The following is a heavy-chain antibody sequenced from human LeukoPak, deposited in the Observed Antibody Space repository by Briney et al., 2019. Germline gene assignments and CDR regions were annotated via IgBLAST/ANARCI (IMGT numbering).Heavy chain of an antibody. CDR1: GGSISSYY. CDR3: ARVSDISVAAYFDY. D-gene: IGHD6-19*01. V-gene: IGHV3-20*04. Sequence: ETLSLTCTVSGGSISSYYWSWIRQPPGKGLEWVSTINWNGGSTGYADSVKGRFTISRDNAKNSLYLQMNSLRAEDTALYYCARVSDISVAAYFDYWGQGTLVTVSS. J-gene: IGHJ4*02. CDR2: INWNGGST.